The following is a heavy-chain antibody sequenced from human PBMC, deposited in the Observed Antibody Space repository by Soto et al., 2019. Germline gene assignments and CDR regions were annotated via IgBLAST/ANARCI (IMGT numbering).Heavy chain of an antibody. CDR2: IYWDDDK. V-gene: IGHV2-5*02. J-gene: IGHJ6*02. CDR1: GFSLSTSGVG. CDR3: AHRLWRVVRGVRYYYGMDV. Sequence: QITLKESGPTLVKPTQTLTLTCTFSGFSLSTSGVGVGWIRQPPGKALEWLALIYWDDDKRYSPSLKSRLTITKDTXXNXVXXTMTNMDPVDTATYYCAHRLWRVVRGVRYYYGMDVWGQGTTVTVSS. D-gene: IGHD3-10*01.